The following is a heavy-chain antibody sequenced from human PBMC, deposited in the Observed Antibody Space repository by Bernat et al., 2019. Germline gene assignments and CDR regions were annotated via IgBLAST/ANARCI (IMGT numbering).Heavy chain of an antibody. CDR2: ISYDGSNK. Sequence: QVQLVESGGGVVQPGRSLRLSCAASGFTFSSYAMHWVRQAPGKGLEWVAVISYDGSNKSYADSVKGRFTISRDNSKNTLYLQMNSLRAEDTAVYYCARGSGSNPLGWYFDLWGRGTLVTVSS. J-gene: IGHJ2*01. V-gene: IGHV3-30*01. CDR3: ARGSGSNPLGWYFDL. CDR1: GFTFSSYA. D-gene: IGHD4-11*01.